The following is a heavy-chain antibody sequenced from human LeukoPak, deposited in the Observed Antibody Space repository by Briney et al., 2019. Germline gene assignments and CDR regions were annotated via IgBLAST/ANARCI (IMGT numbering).Heavy chain of an antibody. V-gene: IGHV3-23*01. D-gene: IGHD1-26*01. CDR1: GFSFSSYA. CDR3: ARGTTSGSWPYYYFDY. Sequence: PGGSLRLSCAASGFSFSSYAMNWVRQAPGKGLEWVSSISGSGGSTYYADSVKGRFTISRDNSKNTLSLQMKSLRAEDTAVYNCARGTTSGSWPYYYFDYWGQGTLVTVSS. J-gene: IGHJ4*02. CDR2: ISGSGGST.